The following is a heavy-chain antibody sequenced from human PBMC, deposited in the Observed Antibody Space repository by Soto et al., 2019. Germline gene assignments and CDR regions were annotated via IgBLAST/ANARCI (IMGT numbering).Heavy chain of an antibody. J-gene: IGHJ5*02. CDR2: ISYDGSNK. D-gene: IGHD3-10*01. V-gene: IGHV3-30-3*01. Sequence: QVQLVESGGGVVQPGRSLRLSCAASGFTFSDYATHWVRQAPGKGLEWVADISYDGSNKYYADSVKGRFTISRDNSKKTLYLQMNSPRAEDTAVYYCVRDVSGFGGDPWGQGTLVSVSS. CDR1: GFTFSDYA. CDR3: VRDVSGFGGDP.